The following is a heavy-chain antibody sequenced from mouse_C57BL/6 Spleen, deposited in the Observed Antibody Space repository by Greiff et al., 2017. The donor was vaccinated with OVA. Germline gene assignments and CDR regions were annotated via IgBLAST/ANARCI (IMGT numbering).Heavy chain of an antibody. V-gene: IGHV1-7*01. J-gene: IGHJ1*03. Sequence: QVQLQQSGAELAKPGASVKLSCKASGYTFTSYWMHWVKQRPGQGLEWIGYINPSSGYTKYNQKFKDKATLTADKSSSTAYMQLSSLTYEYSAVYYCSRSGTIPYWYFDVWGTGTTVTVSS. CDR3: SRSGTIPYWYFDV. CDR1: GYTFTSYW. CDR2: INPSSGYT. D-gene: IGHD4-1*01.